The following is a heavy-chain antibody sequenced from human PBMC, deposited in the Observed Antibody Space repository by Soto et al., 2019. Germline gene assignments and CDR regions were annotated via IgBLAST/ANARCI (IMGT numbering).Heavy chain of an antibody. D-gene: IGHD1-1*01. CDR2: TYHGGAT. Sequence: QVQLQESGPGLVKPSGTLSLTCAVSGGSIRGHYWWSWVRQTPGKGLEWIGETYHGGATYYNPSLKGXVTISTDESKNQLSLKLNFVTAADTAVYYCAHQTISYTLDVWGQGTTVTVSS. CDR1: GGSIRGHYW. J-gene: IGHJ6*02. CDR3: AHQTISYTLDV. V-gene: IGHV4-4*02.